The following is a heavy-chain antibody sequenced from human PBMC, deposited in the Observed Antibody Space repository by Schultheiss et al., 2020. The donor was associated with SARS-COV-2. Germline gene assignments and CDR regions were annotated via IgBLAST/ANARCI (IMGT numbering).Heavy chain of an antibody. CDR3: VSAAGYNSRFDY. CDR1: GFTFSTYA. CDR2: ISYDGSNK. J-gene: IGHJ4*02. D-gene: IGHD5-24*01. V-gene: IGHV3-30*04. Sequence: GGSLRLSCVASGFTFSTYAMHWVRQAPGKGLEWVAVISYDGSNKYYADSVKGRFTISRDNAKNSLYLQMNSLKAEDTAVYYCVSAAGYNSRFDYWGRGTLVTVAS.